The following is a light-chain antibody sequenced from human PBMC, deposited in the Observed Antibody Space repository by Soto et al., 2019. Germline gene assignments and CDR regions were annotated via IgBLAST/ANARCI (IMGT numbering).Light chain of an antibody. CDR2: TAS. V-gene: IGKV1-9*01. J-gene: IGKJ5*01. CDR1: QGISNY. CDR3: QQRNSYPIT. Sequence: DIQLTQSPSFLSASVGYRVTITCRASQGISNYLAWYQQKPGKAPNLLIHTASTLQSGVPSRFSGSGSGTEFTLTISSLQPDDFATYYCQQRNSYPITFGQGTRMEI.